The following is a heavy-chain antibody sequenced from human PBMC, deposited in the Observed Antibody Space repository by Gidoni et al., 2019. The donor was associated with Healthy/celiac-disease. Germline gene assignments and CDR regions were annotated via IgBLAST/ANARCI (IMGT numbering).Heavy chain of an antibody. CDR3: AKALGISGSYSY. CDR2: ISGSGRST. J-gene: IGHJ4*02. D-gene: IGHD1-26*01. Sequence: EVQLVESGGGLVQPVGSLRLSCAASGFPFSSYAMSWVRQAPGKGLAWVSAISGSGRSTYYADSVKGRFTISRDNSKNTLYLQMNSLRAEDTAVYYCAKALGISGSYSYWGQGTLVTVSS. V-gene: IGHV3-23*04. CDR1: GFPFSSYA.